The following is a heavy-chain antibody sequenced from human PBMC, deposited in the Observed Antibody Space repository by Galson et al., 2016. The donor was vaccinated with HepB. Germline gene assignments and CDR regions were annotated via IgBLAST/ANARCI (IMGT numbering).Heavy chain of an antibody. D-gene: IGHD3-10*01. Sequence: QSGAEVKKPGESLKISCKSSGSRFTTYWIGWVRQMPGKGLEWMGIIHPGDSDTRCSPSFQGQVTISADKPISTAYLQWSSLKASDTAMYYCARRGDSLWFDPWGQGTLVTVSS. J-gene: IGHJ5*02. CDR1: GSRFTTYW. CDR3: ARRGDSLWFDP. V-gene: IGHV5-51*01. CDR2: IHPGDSDT.